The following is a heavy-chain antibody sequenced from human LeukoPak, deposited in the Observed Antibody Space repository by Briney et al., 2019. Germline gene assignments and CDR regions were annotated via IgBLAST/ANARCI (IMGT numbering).Heavy chain of an antibody. V-gene: IGHV1-2*02. CDR3: ARDARSIAARPYYFDY. CDR1: GYTFTGYY. D-gene: IGHD6-6*01. CDR2: INPNSGGT. Sequence: ASVKVSCKASGYTFTGYYMHWVRQAPGQGLEWMGWINPNSGGTNYAQKFQGRVTMTRDTSISTAYMELSRLRSDDTAVYYCARDARSIAARPYYFDYWGQGTLVTVSS. J-gene: IGHJ4*02.